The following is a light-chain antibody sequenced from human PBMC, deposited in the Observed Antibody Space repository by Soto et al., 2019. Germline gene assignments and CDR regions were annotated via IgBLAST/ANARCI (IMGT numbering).Light chain of an antibody. J-gene: IGLJ1*01. CDR3: QAWDSSTDV. Sequence: SYELTQPPSVSVSPGQTASITCSGDKLGNKYTSWYQQKSRQSPVLVIVQDSKRPSGIPERFSGSNSGNTATLTISGTQAMDEADYYCQAWDSSTDVFGTGTKLTVL. CDR2: QDS. V-gene: IGLV3-1*01. CDR1: KLGNKY.